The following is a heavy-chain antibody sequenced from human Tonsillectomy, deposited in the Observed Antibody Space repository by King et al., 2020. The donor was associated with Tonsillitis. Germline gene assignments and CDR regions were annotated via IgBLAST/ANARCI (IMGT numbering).Heavy chain of an antibody. CDR3: ARQGDHYFGSGSFTD. V-gene: IGHV5-51*01. J-gene: IGHJ4*02. Sequence: QLVQSGAEVKKPGESLKISCQGSGYIFTSYWIGWVRQMPGKGLEWMWIIHPGDSDTRYSPSFQGQVAISADRSIGTAYLQWSSLKASDTAIYYCARQGDHYFGSGSFTDWGQGTLVTVSS. CDR2: IHPGDSDT. CDR1: GYIFTSYW. D-gene: IGHD3-10*01.